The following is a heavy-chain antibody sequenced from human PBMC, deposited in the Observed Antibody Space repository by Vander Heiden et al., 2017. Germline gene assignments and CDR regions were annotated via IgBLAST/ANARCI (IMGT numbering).Heavy chain of an antibody. D-gene: IGHD3-10*01. Sequence: EVQLVESGGGLVKPGGSVSLSCAASGFTFSSYSMNWVRQAPGKGLEWVSSISSNSSYIYYADSVKSRFTIYRDNAKNSLYLQMNSLRAEDTAVYYCARDPGRGYWGQGTLVTVSS. CDR3: ARDPGRGY. CDR1: GFTFSSYS. V-gene: IGHV3-21*01. CDR2: ISSNSSYI. J-gene: IGHJ4*02.